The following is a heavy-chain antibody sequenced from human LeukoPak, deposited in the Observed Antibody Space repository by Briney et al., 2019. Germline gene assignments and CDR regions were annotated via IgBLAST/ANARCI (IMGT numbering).Heavy chain of an antibody. CDR1: GFSLSTGGVG. V-gene: IGHV2-5*02. Sequence: SGPTLVNPTQTLTLTCNFSGFSLSTGGVGVGWIRQPPGKALEWLALIYWDDDKRYSPSLKSRLTITKDTSKNQVVLTMTNMDPVDTATYYCAHRLVAGRTKWYYFDYWGQGTLVTVSS. J-gene: IGHJ4*02. D-gene: IGHD6-19*01. CDR3: AHRLVAGRTKWYYFDY. CDR2: IYWDDDK.